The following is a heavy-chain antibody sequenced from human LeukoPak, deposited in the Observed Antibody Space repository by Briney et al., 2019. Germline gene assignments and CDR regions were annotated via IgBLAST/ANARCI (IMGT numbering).Heavy chain of an antibody. Sequence: SETLSLTCAVYGGFFSGYYWSWIRQPPGKGLEWIGEINHSGSTYYNPSLKSRVTISVDTSKNQFSLKLSSVTAADTAVYYCASYTLTLENFDYWGQGTLVTVSS. J-gene: IGHJ4*02. D-gene: IGHD2-2*02. CDR1: GGFFSGYY. CDR3: ASYTLTLENFDY. CDR2: INHSGST. V-gene: IGHV4-34*01.